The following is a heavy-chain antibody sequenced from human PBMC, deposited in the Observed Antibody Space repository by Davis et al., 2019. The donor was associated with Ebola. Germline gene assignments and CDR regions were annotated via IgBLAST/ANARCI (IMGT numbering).Heavy chain of an antibody. D-gene: IGHD3-10*01. Sequence: GESLKISCAASGFTFSSYGMHWVRQTPGKGLEWVSYMSSSSSTIYYADSVKGRFTISRDKSKNTLYLQMNSLRAEDTALYYCAREPGYGSGVDYWGQGTLVTVSS. CDR3: AREPGYGSGVDY. CDR2: MSSSSSTI. V-gene: IGHV3-48*01. CDR1: GFTFSSYG. J-gene: IGHJ4*02.